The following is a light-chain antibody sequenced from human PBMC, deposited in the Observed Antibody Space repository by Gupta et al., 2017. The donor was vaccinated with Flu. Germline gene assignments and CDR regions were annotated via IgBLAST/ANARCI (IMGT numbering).Light chain of an antibody. Sequence: DIQMTQSPSSVSAYVGDRVIISCRASQTISGYVNWYHQKPGKAPDLLIYAASKLASGVPSRFRGSGYGADFNLTISSLHPDDVATYYCQQSYSTPLTFGGGTRVDI. CDR1: QTISGY. V-gene: IGKV1-39*01. J-gene: IGKJ4*01. CDR2: AAS. CDR3: QQSYSTPLT.